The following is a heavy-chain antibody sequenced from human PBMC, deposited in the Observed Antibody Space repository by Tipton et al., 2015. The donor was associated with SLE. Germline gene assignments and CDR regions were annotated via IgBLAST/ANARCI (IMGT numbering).Heavy chain of an antibody. D-gene: IGHD1/OR15-1a*01. CDR2: IYYSGST. CDR1: GGSISSHY. CDR3: ARGTTRFDP. Sequence: TLSLTCTVSGGSISSHYWSSIRQPPGKGLEWIGYIYYSGSTNYNPSLKSRVTISVDTSKNQFSLKLSSVTAADTAVYYCARGTTRFDPWGQGTLVTVSS. J-gene: IGHJ5*02. V-gene: IGHV4-59*11.